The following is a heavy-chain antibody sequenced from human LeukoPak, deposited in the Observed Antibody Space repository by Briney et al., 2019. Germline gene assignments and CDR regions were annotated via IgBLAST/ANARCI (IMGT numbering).Heavy chain of an antibody. J-gene: IGHJ3*02. D-gene: IGHD3-22*01. CDR2: INPNSGGT. CDR1: GYTFTGYY. Sequence: ASVKVSCKASGYTFTGYYMHWVRQAPGQGLEWVGWINPNSGGTNYAQKFQGRVTMTRDTSISTAYMELSRLRSDDTAVYYCARVSSESSLVGGVIWGQGTMVTVSS. V-gene: IGHV1-2*02. CDR3: ARVSSESSLVGGVI.